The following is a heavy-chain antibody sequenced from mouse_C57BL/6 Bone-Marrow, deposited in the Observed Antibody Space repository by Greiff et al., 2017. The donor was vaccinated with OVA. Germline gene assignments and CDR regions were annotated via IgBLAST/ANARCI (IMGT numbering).Heavy chain of an antibody. CDR2: FYPGSGSI. V-gene: IGHV1-62-2*01. J-gene: IGHJ2*01. Sequence: VQLQQSGAELVKPGASVKLSCKASGYTFTEYTIHWVKQRSGQGLEWIGWFYPGSGSIKYNEKFKDKATLTADKSSSTVYMELSRLTSEDSAVYFGARHEELDSSGSVFWNYFDYWGQGTTLTVSS. CDR3: ARHEELDSSGSVFWNYFDY. CDR1: GYTFTEYT. D-gene: IGHD3-2*02.